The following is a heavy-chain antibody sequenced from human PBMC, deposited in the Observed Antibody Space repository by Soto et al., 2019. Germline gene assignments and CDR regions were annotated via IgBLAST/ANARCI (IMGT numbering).Heavy chain of an antibody. CDR3: ATAPDYGGHSGFGY. Sequence: PGGSLRLSCEASGFTFSPYGMHWVRQAPGKGLEWVAVIWYDGSNKYYRDSVKGRFTISRDNSKNTLYLQMNSLRAEDTAVYYCATAPDYGGHSGFGYWGPGTLVTVSS. D-gene: IGHD4-17*01. CDR2: IWYDGSNK. J-gene: IGHJ4*02. CDR1: GFTFSPYG. V-gene: IGHV3-33*01.